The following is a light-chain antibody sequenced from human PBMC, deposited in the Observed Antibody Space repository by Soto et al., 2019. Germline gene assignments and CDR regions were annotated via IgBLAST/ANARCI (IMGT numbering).Light chain of an antibody. V-gene: IGKV1-39*01. CDR1: QSISSY. Sequence: DIQMTQSPSSLSASVGARVTITWRASQSISSYLNWYQQKPGKAPKLLIYAASSLQSGVPSRFSGSGSGTDFTLTISSLQPEDFATYYCQQSYSTLWTFGQGTKVDIK. CDR2: AAS. CDR3: QQSYSTLWT. J-gene: IGKJ1*01.